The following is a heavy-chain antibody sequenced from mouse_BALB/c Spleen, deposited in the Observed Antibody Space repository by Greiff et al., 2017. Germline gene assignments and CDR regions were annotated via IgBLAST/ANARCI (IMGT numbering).Heavy chain of an antibody. J-gene: IGHJ4*01. V-gene: IGHV2-9-2*01. D-gene: IGHD2-12*01. Sequence: QVQLKESGPGLVAPSQSLSITCTVSGFSLTSYDISWIRQPPGKGLEWLGVIWTGGGTNYNSAFMSRLSISKDNSKSQVFLKMNSLQTDDTAIYYCVRGASYYYYAMDYWGQGTSVTVSS. CDR2: IWTGGGT. CDR1: GFSLTSYD. CDR3: VRGASYYYYAMDY.